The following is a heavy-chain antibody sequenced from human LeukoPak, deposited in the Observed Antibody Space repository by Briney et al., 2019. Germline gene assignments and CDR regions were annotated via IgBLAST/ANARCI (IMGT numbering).Heavy chain of an antibody. D-gene: IGHD1-26*01. CDR3: AAVRSKWELTP. Sequence: PGGSLRLSCAASGFTFSSSAIQWVRQARGQRLEWIGWIVVGSGNTNCAQKFQERVTFTRDMSTSTAYMELSSLRSEDTAVYYCAAVRSKWELTPWGQGTLVTVSS. CDR1: GFTFSSSA. J-gene: IGHJ4*02. V-gene: IGHV1-58*02. CDR2: IVVGSGNT.